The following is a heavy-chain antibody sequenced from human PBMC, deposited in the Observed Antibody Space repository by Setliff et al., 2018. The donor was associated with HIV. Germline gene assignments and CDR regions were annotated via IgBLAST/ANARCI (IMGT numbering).Heavy chain of an antibody. CDR1: GYNFTSNG. D-gene: IGHD2-2*01. CDR3: ATSSRIYYYSYMDV. V-gene: IGHV1-18*01. J-gene: IGHJ6*03. Sequence: ASVKVSCKASGYNFTSNGISWVRQAPGQGLEWMGRISAYNGNTNYAQKLQARVTMTTDTSTSTAYMELRSLRSDDTAVYYCATSSRIYYYSYMDVWGKGTTVTVSS. CDR2: ISAYNGNT.